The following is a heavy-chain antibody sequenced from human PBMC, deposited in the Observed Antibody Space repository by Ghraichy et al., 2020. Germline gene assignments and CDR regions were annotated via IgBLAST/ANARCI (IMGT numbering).Heavy chain of an antibody. CDR2: IWYDGSNK. V-gene: IGHV3-33*01. CDR3: ARLDYDTGGSFDY. Sequence: GGSLRLSCAASGFTFSSYGMHWVRQAPGKGLEWVAVIWYDGSNKYYGDSVKGRFTISRDTSKNTLYLQMNSLRAEDTAVYYCARLDYDTGGSFDYWGQGTLVIVSS. CDR1: GFTFSSYG. D-gene: IGHD3-22*01. J-gene: IGHJ4*02.